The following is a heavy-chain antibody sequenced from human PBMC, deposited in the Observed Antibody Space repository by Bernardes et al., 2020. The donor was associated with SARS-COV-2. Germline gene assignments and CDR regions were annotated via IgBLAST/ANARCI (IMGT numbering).Heavy chain of an antibody. D-gene: IGHD6-13*01. CDR1: GGPIGSHY. Sequence: SETLSLTCTVSGGPIGSHYCCWILQSPGKGLEWIGNVYFTGNTNHNPSLRSRAIIGIDTSKSQFSLRLNSVTAADAAVYYCARDVFLGSSWDQSYYGMDVWGKGTTVTVSS. CDR3: ARDVFLGSSWDQSYYGMDV. CDR2: VYFTGNT. V-gene: IGHV4-59*11. J-gene: IGHJ6*04.